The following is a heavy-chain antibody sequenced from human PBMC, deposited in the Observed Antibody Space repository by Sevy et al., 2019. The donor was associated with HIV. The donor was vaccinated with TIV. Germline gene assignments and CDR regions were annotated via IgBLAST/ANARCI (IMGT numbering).Heavy chain of an antibody. Sequence: GGSLRLSCAASGFTFSSYAMSWVRQAPGKGLEWVSAISGSGGSTYYADSVKGRFTISRDNSKNTLYLQMNSLRAEDTAVYYCAKLAGTGYSYGYFGYYYYMDVWGKGTTVTVSS. CDR1: GFTFSSYA. V-gene: IGHV3-23*01. J-gene: IGHJ6*03. CDR2: ISGSGGST. D-gene: IGHD5-18*01. CDR3: AKLAGTGYSYGYFGYYYYMDV.